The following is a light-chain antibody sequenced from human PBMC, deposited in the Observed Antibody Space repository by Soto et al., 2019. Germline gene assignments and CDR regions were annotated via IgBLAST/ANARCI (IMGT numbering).Light chain of an antibody. V-gene: IGKV3-11*01. CDR1: QSVSTY. J-gene: IGKJ1*01. CDR3: QQLNSYPRT. CDR2: DAS. Sequence: EIVLTQSPATLSLCPGERATLSCRASQSVSTYLAWYQQKAGRPPRLLIYDASKRAPGIPARFSGSGSGTDFTLTISSLEPEDFATYYCQQLNSYPRTFGQGTKVDI.